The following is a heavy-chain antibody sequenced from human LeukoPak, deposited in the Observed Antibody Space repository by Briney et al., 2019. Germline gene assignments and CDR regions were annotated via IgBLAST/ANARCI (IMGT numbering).Heavy chain of an antibody. CDR3: ASAADIVVVPAASGDAFDI. D-gene: IGHD2-2*01. CDR2: INPNSGGT. CDR1: GYTFTGYY. V-gene: IGHV1-2*02. J-gene: IGHJ3*02. Sequence: GASVKVSCKASGYTFTGYYMHWVRQAPGQGLEWMGWINPNSGGTNYAQKFQGRVTMTRDTSISTAYMELSRLRSDDTAVYYCASAADIVVVPAASGDAFDIWGQGTMVTVSS.